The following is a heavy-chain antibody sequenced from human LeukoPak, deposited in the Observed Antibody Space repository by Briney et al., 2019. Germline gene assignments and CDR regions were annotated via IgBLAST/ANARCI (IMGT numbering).Heavy chain of an antibody. V-gene: IGHV3-23*01. D-gene: IGHD2-15*01. CDR1: GFTFSSYA. J-gene: IGHJ6*02. CDR2: INDRGGNT. CDR3: AKLGYYCSGGSRYSRALDV. Sequence: PGGSLRLSCAASGFTFSSYAMNWVRQAPGKGLEWVSGINDRGGNTYYGDSVKGRFTVSRDNSKNTLYLQMNSLRAEDTAVYYCAKLGYYCSGGSRYSRALDVWGQGTTVTVSS.